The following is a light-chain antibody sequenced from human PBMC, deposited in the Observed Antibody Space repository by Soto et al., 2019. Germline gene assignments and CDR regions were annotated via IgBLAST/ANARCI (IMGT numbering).Light chain of an antibody. J-gene: IGKJ4*02. CDR3: QQYGSSPPLT. Sequence: EIVLTQSPGTLSLSPGERATLSCRASQSVSSSYLAWYQQKPGQAPRLLIYGASSRATGIPDRFSGSGSGTDFTLTSSRLEPEDFAVDYCQQYGSSPPLTFGGGTKVEIK. V-gene: IGKV3-20*01. CDR1: QSVSSSY. CDR2: GAS.